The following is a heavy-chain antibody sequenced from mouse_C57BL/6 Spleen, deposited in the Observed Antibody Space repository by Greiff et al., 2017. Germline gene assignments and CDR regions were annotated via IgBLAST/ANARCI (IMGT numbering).Heavy chain of an antibody. J-gene: IGHJ2*01. V-gene: IGHV3-8*01. CDR2: ISYSGST. CDR3: ARFGGSSPHFDY. D-gene: IGHD1-1*01. Sequence: EVKLMESGPGLAKPSQTLSLTCSVTGYSITSDYWNWIRTFPGNKLEYMGYISYSGSTYYNPSLKSRISITRDTSKNQYYLQLNSVTTEDTAKSYCARFGGSSPHFDYWGQGTTLTVSS. CDR1: GYSITSDY.